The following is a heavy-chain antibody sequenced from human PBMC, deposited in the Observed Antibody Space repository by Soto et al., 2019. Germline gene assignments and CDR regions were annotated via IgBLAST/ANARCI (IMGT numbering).Heavy chain of an antibody. CDR1: GFTFSNYD. CDR2: ISSNGGTT. J-gene: IGHJ4*02. D-gene: IGHD1-7*01. Sequence: EVQLAESGGNMVQPGESLRLSCVASGFTFSNYDMHWVRQAPGKGLEYVSSISSNGGTTYYGNSVKGRFTISRDNSKNTLYLQMGSLRPEDMAVYYCVRRVSGNYDYWGQGTLVTVSS. CDR3: VRRVSGNYDY. V-gene: IGHV3-64*01.